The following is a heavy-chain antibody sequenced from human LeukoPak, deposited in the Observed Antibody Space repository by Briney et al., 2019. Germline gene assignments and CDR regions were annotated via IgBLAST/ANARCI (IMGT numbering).Heavy chain of an antibody. D-gene: IGHD3-16*01. V-gene: IGHV3-23*01. J-gene: IGHJ4*02. CDR1: GFTFSGYG. CDR3: AKDGGQGADY. CDR2: ISGSDGST. Sequence: GGTLRLSCAASGFTFSGYGMSWVRQAPGKGLEWVSGISGSDGSTYYADSVKGRFTISRDNSKNTLYLQMNSLRAEDMAVYYCAKDGGQGADYWGQGTLVSVSS.